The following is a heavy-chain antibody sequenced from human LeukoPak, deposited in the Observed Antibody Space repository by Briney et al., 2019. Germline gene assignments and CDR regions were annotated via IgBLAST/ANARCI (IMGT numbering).Heavy chain of an antibody. V-gene: IGHV6-1*01. CDR2: TYYRSKGYT. J-gene: IGHJ4*02. CDR3: ARGYSGYLVN. CDR1: GDSGSSNSAA. D-gene: IGHD5-12*01. Sequence: PSQTLSRTCAVSGDSGSSNSAAWNWIRQAPSRGLEWLGRTYYRSKGYTYYAGAVKNRIPITPHTSKTQFSLQLYSVTPDDTAVYYCARGYSGYLVNWGQGTLVTVSS.